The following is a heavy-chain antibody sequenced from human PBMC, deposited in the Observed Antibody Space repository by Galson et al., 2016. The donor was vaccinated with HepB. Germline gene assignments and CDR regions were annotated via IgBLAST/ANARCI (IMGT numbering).Heavy chain of an antibody. V-gene: IGHV3-7*04. Sequence: SLRLSCAASGLTFSRFWMTWVRQAPGKGLEWVANINQDGSEKHYLDSVRGRFTISRDNAKNSLYLQMNSLRAEDMAVYFCARAYQYTLDYWGQGTLVTVSS. D-gene: IGHD1-1*01. J-gene: IGHJ4*02. CDR1: GLTFSRFW. CDR3: ARAYQYTLDY. CDR2: INQDGSEK.